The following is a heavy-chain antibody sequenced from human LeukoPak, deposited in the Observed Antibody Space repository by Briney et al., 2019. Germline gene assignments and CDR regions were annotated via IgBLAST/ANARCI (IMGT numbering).Heavy chain of an antibody. D-gene: IGHD6-19*01. CDR2: ITSSSSLI. J-gene: IGHJ3*02. V-gene: IGHV3-21*04. Sequence: PGGSLRLSCAASGFTFSTYSMNWVRQAPGKGLEWVSSITSSSSLINYADSVRGRFTISRDNAKNSLYLQMNSLRAEDTALYYCARDARRWLDHDAFDIWGQGTMVTISS. CDR1: GFTFSTYS. CDR3: ARDARRWLDHDAFDI.